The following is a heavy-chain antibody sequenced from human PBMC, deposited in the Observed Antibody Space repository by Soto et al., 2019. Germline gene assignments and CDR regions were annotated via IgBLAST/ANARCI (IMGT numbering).Heavy chain of an antibody. CDR2: IIPVFGTA. D-gene: IGHD1-1*01. CDR1: GGTFSSYA. J-gene: IGHJ1*01. Sequence: SVKVSCKASGGTFSSYAISWVRQAPGQGLECMGGIIPVFGTANYAQKFQGRVTINADESTSTVYMELSSLRSEGTAVYYCARGWNDFPHWGQGTLVTVSS. CDR3: ARGWNDFPH. V-gene: IGHV1-69*13.